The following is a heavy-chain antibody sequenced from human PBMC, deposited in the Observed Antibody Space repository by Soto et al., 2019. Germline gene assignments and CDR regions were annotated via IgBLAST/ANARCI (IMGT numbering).Heavy chain of an antibody. CDR3: AIRRIDSGCYRGFDY. D-gene: IGHD3-3*01. CDR2: ISWNGGSI. J-gene: IGHJ4*02. V-gene: IGHV3-9*01. CDR1: GFTFDEYA. Sequence: EVQLVESGGGLVQPGRSLRLSCAASGFTFDEYAMHWVRQAPGKGLEWGSGISWNGGSIAYADSVKGRFTISKDNAKKSLYVQMHNLRAEDTALYYCAIRRIDSGCYRGFDYCGQRTLVTVTT.